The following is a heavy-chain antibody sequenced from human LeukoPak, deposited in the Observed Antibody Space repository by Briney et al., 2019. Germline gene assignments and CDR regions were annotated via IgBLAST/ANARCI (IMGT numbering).Heavy chain of an antibody. CDR1: GFTFSSYW. D-gene: IGHD6-19*01. V-gene: IGHV3-74*01. J-gene: IGHJ4*02. Sequence: GGSLRLSCAASGFTFSSYWMHWVRQAPGKGLVWVSRINSDGSSTSYADSVKGRFTISRDNAKNTLYLQMNSLRAEDTAVYHCARGLGYSSGWLDYWGQGTLVTVSS. CDR3: ARGLGYSSGWLDY. CDR2: INSDGSST.